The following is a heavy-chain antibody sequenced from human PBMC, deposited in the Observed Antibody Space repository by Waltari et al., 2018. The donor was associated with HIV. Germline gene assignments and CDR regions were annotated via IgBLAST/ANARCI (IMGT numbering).Heavy chain of an antibody. D-gene: IGHD3-3*01. CDR2: IYHRGST. CDR1: GYSINPGYY. Sequence: QVQLQESGPGLVKPSETLSPTCAVSGYSINPGYYWGCIRQPQGKGLEWIGSIYHRGSTYYNLSLKSRVTISVDTSNNQFSLRLNSVTAADTAVYYCARGKGFGVVITDFDYWGQGTLVTVSS. V-gene: IGHV4-38-2*01. J-gene: IGHJ4*02. CDR3: ARGKGFGVVITDFDY.